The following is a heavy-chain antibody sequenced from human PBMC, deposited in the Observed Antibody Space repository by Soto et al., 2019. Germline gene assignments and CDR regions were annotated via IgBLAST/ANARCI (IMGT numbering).Heavy chain of an antibody. D-gene: IGHD3-22*01. CDR2: LSGNGNAP. CDR1: GFTFSSFA. Sequence: GGSLRLSCAASGFTFSSFAMSWVRQAPGKGLEWVSALSGNGNAPYYADSVKGRFTISRDNAKNSLYLQMNSLRADDTAVYYCARHKYHSSGPSAYWGQGTLVTVSS. V-gene: IGHV3-23*01. J-gene: IGHJ4*02. CDR3: ARHKYHSSGPSAY.